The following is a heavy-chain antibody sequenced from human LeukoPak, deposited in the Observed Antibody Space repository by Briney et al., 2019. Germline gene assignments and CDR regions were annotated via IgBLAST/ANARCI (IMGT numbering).Heavy chain of an antibody. Sequence: ASVKVCCKASGYTFTSYCMHWVRQAPGQGLEWMGINNPSGGSTSDAQKFQGRVTMTRDTSTSTVSMELSSLRSEDTAVYYCARVFEPDTAMGLDYYYYGMDDWGQGTTVTVSS. CDR3: ARVFEPDTAMGLDYYYYGMDD. V-gene: IGHV1-46*01. CDR2: NNPSGGST. CDR1: GYTFTSYC. J-gene: IGHJ6*02. D-gene: IGHD5-18*01.